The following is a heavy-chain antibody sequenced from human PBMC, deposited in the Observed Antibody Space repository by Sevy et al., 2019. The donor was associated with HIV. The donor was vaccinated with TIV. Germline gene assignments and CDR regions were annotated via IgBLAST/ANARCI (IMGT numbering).Heavy chain of an antibody. CDR3: AGENAWGRGYS. CDR2: IYYNGHI. V-gene: IGHV4-59*08. J-gene: IGHJ4*02. D-gene: IGHD1-26*01. Sequence: SETLSLTCTVSGGSITSLYWNWIRQPPGKGLEWIANIYYNGHINYNPSLKSRVTLSLYTSKNHFSLRLSSLTAADTAMYYCAGENAWGRGYSWGQGTLVTVSS. CDR1: GGSITSLY.